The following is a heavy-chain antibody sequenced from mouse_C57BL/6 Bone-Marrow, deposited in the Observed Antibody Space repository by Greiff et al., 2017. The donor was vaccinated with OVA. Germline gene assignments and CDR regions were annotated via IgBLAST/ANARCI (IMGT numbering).Heavy chain of an antibody. CDR1: GFTFTDYY. V-gene: IGHV7-3*01. D-gene: IGHD1-1*01. CDR2: IRNNANGYTT. CDR3: ARVPYCYGSSPYYAMDY. J-gene: IGHJ4*01. Sequence: EVKLVESGGGLVQPGGSLSLSCAASGFTFTDYYMSWVRQPPGQALEWLGFIRNNANGYTTESSASVKGRFTISRDTSQSILYLQMNALIAEDSATYYCARVPYCYGSSPYYAMDYWGQGTSVTVSS.